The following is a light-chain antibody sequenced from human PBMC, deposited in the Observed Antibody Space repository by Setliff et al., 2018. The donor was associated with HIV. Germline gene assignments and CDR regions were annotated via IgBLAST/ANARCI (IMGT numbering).Light chain of an antibody. J-gene: IGLJ1*01. CDR1: SSDVGGYNY. V-gene: IGLV2-14*01. CDR3: SSYTGSRTYV. Sequence: QSVLTQPASVSGSPGQSITISCTGTSSDVGGYNYVSWYQQHPGKAPKLMIYEVSDRPSGVSNRFSGSKSGNTASLTISGLQAEDEADYYCSSYTGSRTYVFGTGTQLTVL. CDR2: EVS.